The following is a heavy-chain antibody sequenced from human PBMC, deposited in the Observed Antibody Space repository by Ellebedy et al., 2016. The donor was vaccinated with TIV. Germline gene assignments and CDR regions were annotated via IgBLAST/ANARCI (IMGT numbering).Heavy chain of an antibody. Sequence: ASVKVSXXASGGTFSSYAISWVRQAPGQGLEWMGWMNPNSGNTGYAQKFQGRVTMTRNTSISTAYMELSSLRSEDTAVYYCARGTLRDWFDPWGQGTLVTVSS. CDR2: MNPNSGNT. V-gene: IGHV1-8*02. CDR1: GGTFSSYA. D-gene: IGHD5-12*01. CDR3: ARGTLRDWFDP. J-gene: IGHJ5*02.